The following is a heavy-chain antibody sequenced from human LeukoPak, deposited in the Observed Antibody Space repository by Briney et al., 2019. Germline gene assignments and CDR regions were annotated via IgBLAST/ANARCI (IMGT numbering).Heavy chain of an antibody. CDR1: GGTFSSYA. CDR2: TIPIFGIA. J-gene: IGHJ4*02. CDR3: AREGLSVDTAMVVFDY. Sequence: SVKVSCKASGGTFSSYAISWVRQAPGQGLEWMGRTIPIFGIANYAQKFQGRVTITADKSTSTAYMELSSLRSEDTAVYYCAREGLSVDTAMVVFDYWGQGTLVTVSS. V-gene: IGHV1-69*04. D-gene: IGHD5-18*01.